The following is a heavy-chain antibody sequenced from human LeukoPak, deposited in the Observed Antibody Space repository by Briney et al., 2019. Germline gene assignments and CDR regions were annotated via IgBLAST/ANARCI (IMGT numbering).Heavy chain of an antibody. CDR3: ARGSSDYDY. D-gene: IGHD3-10*01. Sequence: ASVTVSFTSSAYTFTVYYMHWVRQAPGQGLEWMGWINPNSGGTNYAQKFQGRVTMTRDTSISTAYMELSRLRSDDTAVYYCARGSSDYDYWGQGTLVTVSS. J-gene: IGHJ4*02. V-gene: IGHV1-2*02. CDR2: INPNSGGT. CDR1: AYTFTVYY.